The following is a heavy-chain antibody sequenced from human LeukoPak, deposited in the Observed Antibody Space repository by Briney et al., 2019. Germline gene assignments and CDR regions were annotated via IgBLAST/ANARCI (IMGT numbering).Heavy chain of an antibody. CDR3: AKSSSWVIWFDP. D-gene: IGHD6-13*01. V-gene: IGHV1-69*06. J-gene: IGHJ5*02. CDR1: GGTFSSYA. CDR2: LIPIFGTA. Sequence: SVKVSCKASGGTFSSYAISWVRQAPGQGLEWMGGLIPIFGTANYAQKFQGRVTITADKSTGTAYMELSSLRSEDTAVYYCAKSSSWVIWFDPWGQGTLVTVSS.